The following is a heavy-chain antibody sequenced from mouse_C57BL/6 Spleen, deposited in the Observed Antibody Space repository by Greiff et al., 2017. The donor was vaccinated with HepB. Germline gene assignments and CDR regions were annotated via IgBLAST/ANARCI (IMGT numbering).Heavy chain of an antibody. J-gene: IGHJ4*01. CDR3: ATHYYGSSYYAMDY. V-gene: IGHV2-6*03. CDR2: IWSDGST. CDR1: GFSLTSYG. Sequence: VQLVESGPGLVAPSQSLSITCTVSGFSLTSYGVHWVRQPPGKGLEWLVVIWSDGSTTYNSALKSRLSISKDNSKSQVFLKMNSLQTDDTAMYYCATHYYGSSYYAMDYWGQGTSVTVSS. D-gene: IGHD1-1*01.